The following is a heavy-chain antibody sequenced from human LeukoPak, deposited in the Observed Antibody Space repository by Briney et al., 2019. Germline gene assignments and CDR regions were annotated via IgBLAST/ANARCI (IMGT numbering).Heavy chain of an antibody. V-gene: IGHV4-59*01. CDR2: MYYSGST. Sequence: SETLSLTCTVSGGSISSYYWSWIRQPPGKGLEWMGCMYYSGSTSYNPSLKSRVTISVDTSKNQFSLKLSSVTAADTAVYYCARYRSGAVAAFFDYWGQGILVTVSS. D-gene: IGHD6-19*01. CDR1: GGSISSYY. CDR3: ARYRSGAVAAFFDY. J-gene: IGHJ4*02.